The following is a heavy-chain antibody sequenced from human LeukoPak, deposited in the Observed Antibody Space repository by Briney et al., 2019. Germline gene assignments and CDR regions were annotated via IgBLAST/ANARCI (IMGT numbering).Heavy chain of an antibody. CDR1: EFIFSNYW. D-gene: IGHD1-14*01. V-gene: IGHV3-7*01. J-gene: IGHJ4*02. CDR3: VRGSSNTGFAY. CDR2: IKQDASET. Sequence: GGSLRLSCAGSEFIFSNYWMNWVRQAPGKGLEWVANIKQDASETYYVDSVKGRFTISRDNAKNSLYLQMNSLRAEDTAIYYCVRGSSNTGFAYWGQGTLVTVSS.